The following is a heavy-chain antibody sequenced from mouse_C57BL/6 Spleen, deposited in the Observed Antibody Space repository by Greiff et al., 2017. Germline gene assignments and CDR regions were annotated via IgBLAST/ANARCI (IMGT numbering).Heavy chain of an antibody. J-gene: IGHJ2*01. CDR3: ARHEERGITTVAYYFDY. Sequence: VQLQQSGAELVKPGASVKLSCKASGYTFTEYTIHWVKQRSGQGLEWNGWFYPGSGSIKYNEKFKDKATLTADKSSSTVYMELSRLTSEDSAVYFCARHEERGITTVAYYFDYWGQGTTLTVSS. CDR2: FYPGSGSI. D-gene: IGHD1-1*01. V-gene: IGHV1-62-2*01. CDR1: GYTFTEYT.